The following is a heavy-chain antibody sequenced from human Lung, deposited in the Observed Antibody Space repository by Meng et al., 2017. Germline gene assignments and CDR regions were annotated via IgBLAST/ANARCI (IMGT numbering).Heavy chain of an antibody. CDR2: IYNSGST. V-gene: IGHV4-30-4*01. CDR3: ARGQKGYFDL. J-gene: IGHJ2*01. CDR1: GGSISSSNYY. Sequence: QVDLQGSGPGLVKPSQTLSLTCTVSGGSISSSNYYWSWIRQPPGKGLEWSGHIYNSGSTYYNPSLKSRITISVDTSKNQFSLKLSSVTAADTAVYYCARGQKGYFDLWGRGTLVTVSS.